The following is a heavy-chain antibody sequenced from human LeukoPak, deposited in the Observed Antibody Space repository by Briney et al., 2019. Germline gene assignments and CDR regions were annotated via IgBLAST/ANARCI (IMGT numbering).Heavy chain of an antibody. CDR2: ISYDGSNE. D-gene: IGHD2-2*01. V-gene: IGHV3-30*01. J-gene: IGHJ6*03. Sequence: GGSLRLSYAASGFTFSSYAIHWVRQAPGKRLECMAVISYDGSNEYYADSVKGRFTISRDNSKNTLYLQMNSLRAEDTAVYYCARVGCSTSCYGFGYFYYYMDVWGKGTTVTVSS. CDR3: ARVGCSTSCYGFGYFYYYMDV. CDR1: GFTFSSYA.